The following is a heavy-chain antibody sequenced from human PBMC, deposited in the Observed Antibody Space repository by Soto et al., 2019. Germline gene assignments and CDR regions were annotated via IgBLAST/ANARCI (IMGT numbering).Heavy chain of an antibody. CDR1: GFTFSSYG. Sequence: QVQLVESGGGVVQPGRSLRLSCAASGFTFSSYGMHWVRQAPGKGLEWVAVIWYDGSNKYYADSVKGRFTISRDNSKNTLYLQMNSLRAEDTAVYYCARAYGGDYYYMDVWGKGTTVTVSS. D-gene: IGHD2-8*01. CDR2: IWYDGSNK. V-gene: IGHV3-33*01. J-gene: IGHJ6*03. CDR3: ARAYGGDYYYMDV.